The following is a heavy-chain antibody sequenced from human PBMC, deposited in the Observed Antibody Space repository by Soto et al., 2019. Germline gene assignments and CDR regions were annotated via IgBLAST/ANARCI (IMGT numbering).Heavy chain of an antibody. CDR2: ISAYNGNT. V-gene: IGHV1-18*01. D-gene: IGHD3-16*01. CDR3: ARGGTPIDD. J-gene: IGHJ4*02. Sequence: QVQLVQSGTEVKQPGASVKVSCKASGYTFTNFGISWVRQATGQGLEWMGWISAYNGNTNYAQKFQGRVTMTTDTAASTACLELMSLRSDDTAVYYCARGGTPIDDCGQRTLRTVSS. CDR1: GYTFTNFG.